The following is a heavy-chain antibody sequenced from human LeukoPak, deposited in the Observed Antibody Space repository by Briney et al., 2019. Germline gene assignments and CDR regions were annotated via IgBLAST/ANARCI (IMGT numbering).Heavy chain of an antibody. CDR3: AWGGIAAFDS. J-gene: IGHJ4*02. D-gene: IGHD2-21*01. CDR2: ISSSGNTR. CDR1: GFTFSDYY. Sequence: PGGSLRLSCADSGFTFSDYYMSWIRQAPGKGLEWVAYISSSGNTRYYADSVKGRFTISRDNAKNSLYLQMNSLRAEDTAVYYCAWGGIAAFDSWGQGTLVTVSP. V-gene: IGHV3-11*04.